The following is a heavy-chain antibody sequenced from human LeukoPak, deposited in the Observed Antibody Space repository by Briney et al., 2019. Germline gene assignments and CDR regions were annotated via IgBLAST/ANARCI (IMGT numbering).Heavy chain of an antibody. CDR1: GFNFRSYG. CDR2: IWYDGSNK. J-gene: IGHJ4*02. CDR3: ARGVPGGYDSSGYYFGSFDY. V-gene: IGHV3-33*01. D-gene: IGHD3-22*01. Sequence: GGSLRLSCVASGFNFRSYGMHWVRQAPGKGLEWVAVIWYDGSNKYYADSVKGRFTISRDNSKNTLYLQMNSLRAEDTAVYYCARGVPGGYDSSGYYFGSFDYWGQGTLVTVSS.